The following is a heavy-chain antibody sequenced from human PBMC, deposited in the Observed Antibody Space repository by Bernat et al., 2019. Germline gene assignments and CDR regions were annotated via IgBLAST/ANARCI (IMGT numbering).Heavy chain of an antibody. CDR3: AREEYTSSSRHWYFDL. CDR1: GFTVSSNY. Sequence: EVQLVESGGGLIQPGGSLRLSCAASGFTVSSNYMSWVRQTPGKGLEWVSVIYTGGTTFYADSVQGRFTTSRDLSKNTLYLQMNNLRADDTALYYCAREEYTSSSRHWYFDLWGRGTLVTVSS. CDR2: IYTGGTT. D-gene: IGHD6-6*01. J-gene: IGHJ2*01. V-gene: IGHV3-53*01.